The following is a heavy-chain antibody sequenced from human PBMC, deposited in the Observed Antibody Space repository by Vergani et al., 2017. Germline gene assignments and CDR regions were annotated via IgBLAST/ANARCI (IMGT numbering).Heavy chain of an antibody. CDR2: VNPEGTNT. CDR1: GFSFSSYS. J-gene: IGHJ4*02. V-gene: IGHV3-74*01. CDR3: ARDGRIDAEVTDLDY. D-gene: IGHD1-14*01. Sequence: EVQLVESGGGLVKPGGSLRLSCAASGFSFSSYSMNWVRQAPGKGLVWVSRVNPEGTNTPYAYSVMGRFTISRDNEKNMMYLQLNSRRDEDTAVYYCARDGRIDAEVTDLDYWGQGTLVTVSS.